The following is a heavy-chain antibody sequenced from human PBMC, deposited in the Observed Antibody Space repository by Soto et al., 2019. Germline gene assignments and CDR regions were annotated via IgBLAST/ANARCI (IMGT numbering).Heavy chain of an antibody. J-gene: IGHJ3*02. V-gene: IGHV3-23*01. Sequence: PGGSLRLSCAASGFTFRDYAMSWVRQAPGKGLEWVSGIGSSGGTTHLADSVKGRFTISRDNSKNMLYLEMNSLRAEDSAVYYCGKDPNGDWIGALXIWGPGTVVXVSS. D-gene: IGHD4-17*01. CDR3: GKDPNGDWIGALXI. CDR1: GFTFRDYA. CDR2: IGSSGGTT.